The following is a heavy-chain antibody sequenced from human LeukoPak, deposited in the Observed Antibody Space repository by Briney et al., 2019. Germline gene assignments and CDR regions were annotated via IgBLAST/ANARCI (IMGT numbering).Heavy chain of an antibody. CDR1: GYTFTSYA. D-gene: IGHD2-15*01. CDR3: ARDVGMVVVAATHGWSAFDI. V-gene: IGHV1-3*01. Sequence: ASVKVSCKASGYTFTSYAMHWVRQAPGQRLEWMGWINAGNGNTKYSQKFQGRVTITRDTSASTAYMELSSLRSEDTAVYYCARDVGMVVVAATHGWSAFDIWGQGTMVTVSS. J-gene: IGHJ3*02. CDR2: INAGNGNT.